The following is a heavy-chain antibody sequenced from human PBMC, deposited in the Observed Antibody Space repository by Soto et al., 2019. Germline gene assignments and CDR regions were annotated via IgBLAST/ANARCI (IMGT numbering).Heavy chain of an antibody. CDR1: GFTFSNYA. J-gene: IGHJ4*02. V-gene: IGHV3-23*01. D-gene: IGHD3-22*01. CDR3: AKQATGYYYDSSGYPDY. Sequence: GGSLRLSCAASGFTFSNYAMNWVRQAPGKGLEWVSAISNSFSDGNTHYADSVKGRFTISRDNDTNTLSLQLNSLRAEDTAVYYCAKQATGYYYDSSGYPDYWGQGTLVTVSS. CDR2: ISNSFSDGNT.